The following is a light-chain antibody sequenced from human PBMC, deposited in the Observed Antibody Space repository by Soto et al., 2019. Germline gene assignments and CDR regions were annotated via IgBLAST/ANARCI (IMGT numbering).Light chain of an antibody. J-gene: IGKJ5*01. CDR1: QSRLHIAGQTH. CDR3: LQSTHPPPT. Sequence: VVTQTPLSLSVTAGQPASISCNSSQSRLHIAGQTHLFWYLQKPGQSPHLLIYEVSNRFSGVPDRFSGGGSGTDYTLKISRVEAEDVGIYYCLQSTHPPPTFGQGTRLEIK. V-gene: IGKV2D-29*02. CDR2: EVS.